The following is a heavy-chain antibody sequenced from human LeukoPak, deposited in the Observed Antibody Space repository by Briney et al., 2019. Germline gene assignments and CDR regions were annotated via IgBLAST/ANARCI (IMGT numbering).Heavy chain of an antibody. D-gene: IGHD3-22*01. Sequence: SVKVSCKASGGTFSSYAISWVRQAPGQGLEWMGRIIPILGIANYAQKFQGRVTITADKSTSTAYMELSSLRSEDTAVYYCASPGPYYYDSSGYSDAFDIWGQGTMVTVSS. V-gene: IGHV1-69*04. CDR3: ASPGPYYYDSSGYSDAFDI. J-gene: IGHJ3*02. CDR1: GGTFSSYA. CDR2: IIPILGIA.